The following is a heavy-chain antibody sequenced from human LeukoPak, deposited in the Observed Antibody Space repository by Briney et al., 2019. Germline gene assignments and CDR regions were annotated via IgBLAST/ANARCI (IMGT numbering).Heavy chain of an antibody. CDR1: GYTFTGYY. CDR3: ARRSDDFWSGYSPSY. CDR2: INPNSGGT. Sequence: ASVKVSRKASGYTFTGYYMHLVRQAPGQGLEWMGWINPNSGGTNYAQKFQGRVTMTRDTSISTAYMELSRLRSDDTAVYYCARRSDDFWSGYSPSYWGQGTLVTVSS. J-gene: IGHJ4*02. D-gene: IGHD3-3*01. V-gene: IGHV1-2*02.